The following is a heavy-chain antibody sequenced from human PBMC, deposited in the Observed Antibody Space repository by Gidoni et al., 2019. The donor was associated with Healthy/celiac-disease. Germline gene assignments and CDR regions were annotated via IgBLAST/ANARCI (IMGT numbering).Heavy chain of an antibody. V-gene: IGHV3-30*18. CDR2: ISYDGSNK. CDR1: GFTFSSYG. J-gene: IGHJ4*02. CDR3: AKGRAARRYDSSGYYQSAFDY. Sequence: QVQLVESGGGVVQPGRSLRLSCAASGFTFSSYGMHWIRQAPGKGLEWVAVISYDGSNKYYADSVKGRFTISRDNSKNTLYLQMNSLRAEDTAVYYCAKGRAARRYDSSGYYQSAFDYWGQGTLVTVSS. D-gene: IGHD3-22*01.